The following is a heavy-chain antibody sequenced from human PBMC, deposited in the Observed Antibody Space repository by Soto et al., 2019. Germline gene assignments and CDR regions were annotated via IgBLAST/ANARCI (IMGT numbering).Heavy chain of an antibody. Sequence: QVQLVQPGAEVKKPGASVKVSCKASGFTFSTSGITWMRQAPGQGLEWMGWFNLYSGDTICAQKFQGRLTMTTDTSTTTAYMELTNLRSDDTAVYYCARDLFGELPNWGQGTLVTVSS. CDR2: FNLYSGDT. CDR3: ARDLFGELPN. V-gene: IGHV1-18*01. J-gene: IGHJ4*02. D-gene: IGHD3-10*01. CDR1: GFTFSTSG.